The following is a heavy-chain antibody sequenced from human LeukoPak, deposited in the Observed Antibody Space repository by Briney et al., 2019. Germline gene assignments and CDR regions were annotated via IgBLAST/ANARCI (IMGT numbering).Heavy chain of an antibody. V-gene: IGHV3-23*01. CDR2: ITGGGDTT. CDR3: AKSPPGKIAAAGTGNRIYYYYYYMDV. Sequence: PGGSLRLSCAASGFTFSSYAMTWVRQAPGKGLEWVSAITGGGDTTYYADSVKGRFTISRDNSKNTLYLQMNSLRAEDTAVYYCAKSPPGKIAAAGTGNRIYYYYYYMDVWGKGTTVTISS. D-gene: IGHD6-13*01. CDR1: GFTFSSYA. J-gene: IGHJ6*03.